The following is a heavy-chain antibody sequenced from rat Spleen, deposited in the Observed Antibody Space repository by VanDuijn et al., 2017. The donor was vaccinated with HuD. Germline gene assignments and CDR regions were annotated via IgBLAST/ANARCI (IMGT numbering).Heavy chain of an antibody. J-gene: IGHJ2*01. CDR3: ARGGQLGY. CDR1: GYSITSSYR. Sequence: EVQLQESGPGLVKPSQSLSLTCSVTGYSITSSYRWNWIRKFPGNKLEWMGYINSAGSTNYNPSLKSRISITRDTSKNQFFLQVNSVTTEDTATYYCARGGQLGYWGQGVMVTVSS. V-gene: IGHV3-3*01. CDR2: INSAGST. D-gene: IGHD1-10*01.